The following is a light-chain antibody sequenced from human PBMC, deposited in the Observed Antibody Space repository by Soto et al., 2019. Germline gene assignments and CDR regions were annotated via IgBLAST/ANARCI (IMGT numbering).Light chain of an antibody. CDR2: EVS. V-gene: IGLV2-14*01. CDR3: SSYTSSSTITYV. CDR1: ISDVGGYNY. Sequence: QSPLTEPSSLSVSPGQSLTISCTGTISDVGGYNYVSWYQQHPGKAPKLMIYEVSNRPSGVSNRFSGSKSGNTASLTISGLQAEDEADYYCSSYTSSSTITYVYGTGTKVTVL. J-gene: IGLJ1*01.